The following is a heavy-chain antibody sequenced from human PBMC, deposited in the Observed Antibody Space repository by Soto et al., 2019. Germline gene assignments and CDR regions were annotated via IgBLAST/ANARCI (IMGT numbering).Heavy chain of an antibody. CDR1: GGTFSSYA. Sequence: SVKVSCKASGGTFSSYAISWVRQAPGQGLEWMGGIIPIFGTANYAQKFQGRVTITADESTSTAYMELSSLRSEDTAVYYCARDSGLCSGGSCYSGSFDYWGQGTLVTVSS. D-gene: IGHD2-15*01. CDR2: IIPIFGTA. CDR3: ARDSGLCSGGSCYSGSFDY. J-gene: IGHJ4*02. V-gene: IGHV1-69*13.